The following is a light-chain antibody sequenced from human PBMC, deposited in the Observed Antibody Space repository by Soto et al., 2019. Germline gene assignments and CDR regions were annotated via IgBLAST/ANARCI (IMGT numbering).Light chain of an antibody. CDR2: DAS. CDR1: QSISSW. J-gene: IGKJ1*01. V-gene: IGKV1-5*01. Sequence: DIQMTQSPSTLSASVGDRVTITCRASQSISSWLAWYQQKPGKAPKLLIYDASSMESGVPSRFSGSGSGTEFTLAISSLQPDDFATYYCQQYSIIWPFGQGTRWIS. CDR3: QQYSIIWP.